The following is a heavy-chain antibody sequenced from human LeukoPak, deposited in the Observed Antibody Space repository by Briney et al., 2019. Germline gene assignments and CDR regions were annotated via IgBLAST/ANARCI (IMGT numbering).Heavy chain of an antibody. CDR1: GYTFTSYG. Sequence: ASVKVSCKASGYTFTSYGISWVRQAPGQGLEWMGWISAYNGNTNYAQKLQGRVTMTTDTSTSTAYMELRSLRSDDTAAYYCARDIHWTVVQWLGNVYYFDYWGQGTLVTVSS. CDR2: ISAYNGNT. V-gene: IGHV1-18*01. CDR3: ARDIHWTVVQWLGNVYYFDY. J-gene: IGHJ4*02. D-gene: IGHD6-19*01.